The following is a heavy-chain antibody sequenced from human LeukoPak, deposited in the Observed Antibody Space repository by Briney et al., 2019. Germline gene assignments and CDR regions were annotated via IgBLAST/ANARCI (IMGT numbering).Heavy chain of an antibody. Sequence: SGPTLVNPTQTLTLTCTFSGFSLSTSGVGVGWIRQPPGKALEWLALIYWNDDKRYSPSLKSRLTITKDTSKNQVVLTMTNMDPVDTATYYCARGSGSYSPLDYWGQGTLVTVSS. CDR2: IYWNDDK. D-gene: IGHD1-26*01. V-gene: IGHV2-5*01. CDR3: ARGSGSYSPLDY. CDR1: GFSLSTSGVG. J-gene: IGHJ4*02.